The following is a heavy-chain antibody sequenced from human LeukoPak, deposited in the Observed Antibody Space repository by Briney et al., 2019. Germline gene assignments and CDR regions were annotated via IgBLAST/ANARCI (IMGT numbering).Heavy chain of an antibody. CDR1: GGTISSYY. CDR2: IYYSGST. J-gene: IGHJ4*02. V-gene: IGHV4-59*01. Sequence: SETLSLTCTVSGGTISSYYWSWIRQPPGKGLEWIWYIYYSGSTNYNPSLKSRVTISVDTSKNQFSLKLSSVTAADTAVYYCARTVNYYDSSGYGYWGQGTLVTVSS. CDR3: ARTVNYYDSSGYGY. D-gene: IGHD3-22*01.